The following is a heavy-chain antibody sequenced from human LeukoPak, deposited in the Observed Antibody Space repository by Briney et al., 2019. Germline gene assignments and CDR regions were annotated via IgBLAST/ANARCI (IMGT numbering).Heavy chain of an antibody. V-gene: IGHV4-59*01. CDR2: IYYSGST. CDR1: GASISSYY. J-gene: IGHJ6*03. CDR3: ARGEYQLLYYYYYYYMDV. D-gene: IGHD2-2*01. Sequence: SETLSLTCTVSGASISSYYWSWVRQPPGEGLEWIGYIYYSGSTNYNPSLKSRVTISVDTSRNQFSLKLSSVTAADTAVYYCARGEYQLLYYYYYYYMDVWGKGTTVTVSS.